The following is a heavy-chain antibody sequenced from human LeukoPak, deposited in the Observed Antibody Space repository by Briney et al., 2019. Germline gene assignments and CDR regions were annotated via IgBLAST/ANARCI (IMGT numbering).Heavy chain of an antibody. CDR3: ARDLDSSTWYRGFDY. J-gene: IGHJ4*02. Sequence: GGSLRLSCAASGFTFSSYWMSWVRQAPGKGLEWVANIKQDGSEKYYVDSVKGRFTISRDNAKNSLYLQMNSLRAEDTAVYYCARDLDSSTWYRGFDYWGQGTLITVSS. CDR2: IKQDGSEK. D-gene: IGHD6-13*01. CDR1: GFTFSSYW. V-gene: IGHV3-7*01.